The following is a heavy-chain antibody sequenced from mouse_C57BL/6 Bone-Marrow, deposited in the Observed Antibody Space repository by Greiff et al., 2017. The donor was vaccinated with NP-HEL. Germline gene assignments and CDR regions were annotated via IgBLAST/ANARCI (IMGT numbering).Heavy chain of an antibody. CDR3: ARQGITTVVAPTAY. J-gene: IGHJ3*01. CDR1: GFTFSSYG. D-gene: IGHD1-1*01. V-gene: IGHV5-6*01. CDR2: ISSGGSYT. Sequence: EVMLVESGGDLVKPGGSLKLSCAASGFTFSSYGMSWVRQTPDKRLEWVATISSGGSYTYYPDSVKGRFTISRDNAKNTLYLQMSSLKSEDTAMYYCARQGITTVVAPTAYWGQGTLVTVSA.